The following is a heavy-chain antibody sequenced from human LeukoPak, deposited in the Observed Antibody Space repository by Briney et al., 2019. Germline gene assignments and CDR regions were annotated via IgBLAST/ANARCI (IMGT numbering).Heavy chain of an antibody. CDR3: ARRYYCYYYMDV. J-gene: IGHJ6*03. CDR2: INHSGST. Sequence: PSETLSLTCAVYGGSFSGYYWSWIRQPPGKGLEWIGEINHSGSTNYNPSLKSRVTISVDTSKNQFSLKLSSVTAADTAVYYCARRYYCYYYMDVWGKGTTVTISS. CDR1: GGSFSGYY. V-gene: IGHV4-34*01.